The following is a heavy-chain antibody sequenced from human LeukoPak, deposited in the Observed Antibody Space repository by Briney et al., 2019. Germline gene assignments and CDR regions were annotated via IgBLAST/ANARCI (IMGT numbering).Heavy chain of an antibody. V-gene: IGHV3-23*01. CDR1: GFTFSSYA. Sequence: GGSLRLSCAASGFTFSSYAMSWVRQAPGKGLEWVSAISGSGGSTYYAESVKGRVTISTDKSKNTLYLQMNSLRAEDTAVYYCARDGGTVTTNYFDYWGQGTLVTVSS. CDR3: ARDGGTVTTNYFDY. J-gene: IGHJ4*02. CDR2: ISGSGGST. D-gene: IGHD4-17*01.